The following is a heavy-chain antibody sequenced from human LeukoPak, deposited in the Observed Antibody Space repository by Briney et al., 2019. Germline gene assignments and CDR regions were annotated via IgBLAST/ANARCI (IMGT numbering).Heavy chain of an antibody. D-gene: IGHD5-18*01. CDR2: IKKDGSEK. Sequence: HPGGSLRLSCAASGFTFSSYWMSWVRQAPGKGLERVANIKKDGSEKYYVDSVKGRFAISRDNAKTSLYLQMNSLRAEDTAVYYCARDLSGVTGYTYGRGIDYWGQGTLVTVSS. CDR3: ARDLSGVTGYTYGRGIDY. J-gene: IGHJ4*02. CDR1: GFTFSSYW. V-gene: IGHV3-7*01.